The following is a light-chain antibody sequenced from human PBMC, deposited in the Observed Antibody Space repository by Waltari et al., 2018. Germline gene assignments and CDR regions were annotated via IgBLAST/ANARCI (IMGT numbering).Light chain of an antibody. CDR1: QIVSTN. CDR3: QQTYSVPLT. CDR2: DAS. J-gene: IGKJ4*01. Sequence: EIVMTQSPATLSVSPGERATISCRASQIVSTNLAWYQHKPGQAPRRLIYDASTRATGIPPRFSGSGSGTDFTLTISSLQPDDFATYFCQQTYSVPLTFGGGTRVEIK. V-gene: IGKV3-15*01.